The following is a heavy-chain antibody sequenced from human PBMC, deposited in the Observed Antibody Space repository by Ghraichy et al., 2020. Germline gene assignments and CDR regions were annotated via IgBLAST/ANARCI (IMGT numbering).Heavy chain of an antibody. V-gene: IGHV3-23*01. D-gene: IGHD4-17*01. CDR3: AKDLAVTMAGEGPVS. CDR1: GFTSSSHA. J-gene: IGHJ5*02. Sequence: GGSLRLSCAASGFTSSSHAMSWVRQGPGKGLEWVSAISGSGVTTYYADSVKGRFTISRDNSKNTLYLQMNSLRAEDTAVYYCAKDLAVTMAGEGPVSWGQGTLVTVSS. CDR2: ISGSGVTT.